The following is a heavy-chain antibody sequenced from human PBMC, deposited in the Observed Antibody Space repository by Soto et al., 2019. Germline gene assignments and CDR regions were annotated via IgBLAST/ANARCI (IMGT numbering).Heavy chain of an antibody. CDR2: ISYDGSNK. Sequence: GGSLRLSCAASGFTFSSYGMHWVRQAPGKGLEWVAVISYDGSNKYYADSVKGRFTISRDNSKNTLYLQMNSLRAEDTAVYYCAKDGPSKTTYDILTGYLYRDNWFDPWGQGTLVTVSS. CDR1: GFTFSSYG. D-gene: IGHD3-9*01. CDR3: AKDGPSKTTYDILTGYLYRDNWFDP. J-gene: IGHJ5*02. V-gene: IGHV3-30*18.